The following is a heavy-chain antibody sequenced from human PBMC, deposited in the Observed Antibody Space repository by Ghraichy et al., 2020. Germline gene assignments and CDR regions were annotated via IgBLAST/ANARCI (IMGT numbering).Heavy chain of an antibody. CDR3: ARDDGGSGSYYYYYGMDV. V-gene: IGHV3-21*01. D-gene: IGHD1-26*01. CDR1: GFTFSSYS. CDR2: ISSSSSYI. Sequence: GGSLRLSCAASGFTFSSYSMNWVRQAPGKGLEWVSSISSSSSYIYYADSVKGRFTISRDNAKNSLYLQMNSLRAEDTAVYYCARDDGGSGSYYYYYGMDVWGQGTTVTVSS. J-gene: IGHJ6*02.